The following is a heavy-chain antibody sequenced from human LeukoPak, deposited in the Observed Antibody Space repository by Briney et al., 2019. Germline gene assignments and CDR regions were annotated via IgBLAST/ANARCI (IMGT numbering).Heavy chain of an antibody. CDR1: GDSISSRTYY. Sequence: PSETLSLTCSVSGDSISSRTYYWTWLRQHPEKGLEWIGYIWNSGSTNYNPALKSRVTISVDTSKNQFSLKLTSVTAADTAIYYCARDVSSMFPNWFDPWGQGILVIGSS. D-gene: IGHD6-6*01. V-gene: IGHV4-31*03. CDR2: IWNSGST. J-gene: IGHJ5*02. CDR3: ARDVSSMFPNWFDP.